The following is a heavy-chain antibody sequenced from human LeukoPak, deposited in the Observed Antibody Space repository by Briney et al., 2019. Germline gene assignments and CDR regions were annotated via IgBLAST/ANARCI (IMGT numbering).Heavy chain of an antibody. V-gene: IGHV3-30*03. J-gene: IGHJ5*02. CDR3: ASSSRGKFDP. D-gene: IGHD3-16*01. CDR1: GFTFSSYG. Sequence: GGSLRLSCAASGFTFSSYGMHWVRQAPGKGLEWVAVISYDGSNKYYADSVKGRFTISRDNSKNTLYLQMNSLRAEDTAVYYCASSSRGKFDPWGQGTLVTVSS. CDR2: ISYDGSNK.